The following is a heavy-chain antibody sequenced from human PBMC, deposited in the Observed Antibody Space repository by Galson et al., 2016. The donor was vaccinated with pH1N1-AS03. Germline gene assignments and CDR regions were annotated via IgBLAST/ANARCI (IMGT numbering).Heavy chain of an antibody. V-gene: IGHV1-2*06. CDR1: GYTFGAYY. CDR2: INSKNGDT. J-gene: IGHJ2*01. D-gene: IGHD1-26*01. CDR3: ATPQSLKVGATSAFDL. Sequence: SVKVSCKASGYTFGAYYMHWVRQAPGQGLEWLGRINSKNGDTDYAPKFRDRLTMTRDTSITTAYLELWSLTSGDTALYYCATPQSLKVGATSAFDLWGRGTLVTVTS.